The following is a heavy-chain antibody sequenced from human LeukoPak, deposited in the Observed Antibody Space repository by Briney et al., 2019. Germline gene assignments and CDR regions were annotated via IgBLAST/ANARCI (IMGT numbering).Heavy chain of an antibody. J-gene: IGHJ6*02. CDR3: ARVPDYGSGRPSPAYYYGMDV. D-gene: IGHD3-10*01. Sequence: GGSLRLSCAASAFTFSDYYMSWIRQAPGKGLEWVSYISSSGSAVYYADSVKGRFTISRDNSKTSLYLQMNSLRAEDTAVYYCARVPDYGSGRPSPAYYYGMDVWGQGTTVTVSS. CDR1: AFTFSDYY. V-gene: IGHV3-11*01. CDR2: ISSSGSAV.